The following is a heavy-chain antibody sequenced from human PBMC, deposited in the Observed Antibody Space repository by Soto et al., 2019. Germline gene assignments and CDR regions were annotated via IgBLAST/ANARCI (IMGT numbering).Heavy chain of an antibody. CDR2: IIPIFGTA. CDR1: RGTFSSYA. D-gene: IGHD3-16*01. CDR3: ARFEKGARLYYYYGMDV. Sequence: QVQLVQSGAEVKKPGSSVKVSCKASRGTFSSYAISWVRQAPGQGLEWMGGIIPIFGTANYAQKFQGRVTITADESTSTAYMELSSLRSEDTAVYYCARFEKGARLYYYYGMDVWGQGTTVTVSS. V-gene: IGHV1-69*01. J-gene: IGHJ6*02.